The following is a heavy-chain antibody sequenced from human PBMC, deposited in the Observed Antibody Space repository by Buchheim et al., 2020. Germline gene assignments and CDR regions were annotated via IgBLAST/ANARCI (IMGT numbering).Heavy chain of an antibody. V-gene: IGHV4-39*01. D-gene: IGHD6-13*01. CDR3: AESNNWYGVEDC. CDR2: IYHSGST. J-gene: IGHJ4*02. Sequence: QLQLQESGPGLVKPSETLSLTCTVSGGSISSSSYYSGWVRQPPGKGLEWIGSIYHSGSTYYNPSLKSRVTISVDTSKNQFSLKLSSVTAADTAVYYCAESNNWYGVEDCWGQGTL. CDR1: GGSISSSSYY.